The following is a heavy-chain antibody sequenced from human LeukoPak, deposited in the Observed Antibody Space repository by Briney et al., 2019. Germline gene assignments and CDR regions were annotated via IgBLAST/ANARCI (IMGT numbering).Heavy chain of an antibody. Sequence: PSQTLSLTCTVSGGSISSGGYYWSWIRQHPGKGLEWIGYIYYSGSTYYNPSLKSRVTISVGTSKNQFSLKLSSVTAADTAVYYCARGVEMATISPNLIDYWGQGTLVTVSS. CDR3: ARGVEMATISPNLIDY. J-gene: IGHJ4*02. V-gene: IGHV4-31*03. CDR2: IYYSGST. D-gene: IGHD5-24*01. CDR1: GGSISSGGYY.